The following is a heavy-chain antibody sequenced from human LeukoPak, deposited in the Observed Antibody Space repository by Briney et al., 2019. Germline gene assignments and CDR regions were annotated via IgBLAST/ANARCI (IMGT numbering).Heavy chain of an antibody. J-gene: IGHJ4*02. CDR1: GGSISSSSYY. CDR2: IYYSGST. Sequence: PSETLSLTCTVSGGSISSSSYYWGWIRQPPGKGLEWIGSIYYSGSTYYNPSLKSRVTISVDTSKNQFSLKLSSVTAADTAVYYCARFTIRRYFDYWGQGTLVTVSS. V-gene: IGHV4-39*01. D-gene: IGHD3-3*01. CDR3: ARFTIRRYFDY.